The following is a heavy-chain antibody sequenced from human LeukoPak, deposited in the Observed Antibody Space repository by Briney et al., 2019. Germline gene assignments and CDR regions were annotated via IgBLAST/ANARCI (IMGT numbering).Heavy chain of an antibody. D-gene: IGHD3-10*01. J-gene: IGHJ4*02. V-gene: IGHV1-2*02. CDR3: ARDSGEVPDY. CDR1: GYTFNGYF. Sequence: ASVKVSCKASGYTFNGYFIHWVRQAPGQGLEWMGWINPNNGGTKYAQNFQGRVTMTRDTSISTAYMELDRLRFDDTAVYYCARDSGEVPDYWGQGTLVTVSS. CDR2: INPNNGGT.